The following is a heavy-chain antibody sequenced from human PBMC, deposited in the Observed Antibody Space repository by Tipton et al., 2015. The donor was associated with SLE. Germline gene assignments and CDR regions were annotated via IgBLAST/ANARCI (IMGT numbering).Heavy chain of an antibody. CDR1: GGSITSYY. CDR2: IYYRGGT. J-gene: IGHJ4*02. D-gene: IGHD3-3*01. Sequence: TLSLTCTVSGGSITSYYWTWIRQSPGRGLEWIGYIYYRGGTDSNPSLKSRVTISVDTYRNQLSLKLSSVTALDTARYYCARIDDFWSGYPSASGAFDTWGQGTLVTVSS. CDR3: ARIDDFWSGYPSASGAFDT. V-gene: IGHV4-59*01.